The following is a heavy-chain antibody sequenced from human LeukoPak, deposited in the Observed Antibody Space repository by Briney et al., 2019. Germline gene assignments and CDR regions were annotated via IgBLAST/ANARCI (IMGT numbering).Heavy chain of an antibody. CDR3: ARDWSDLTTNPPDY. V-gene: IGHV3-7*01. D-gene: IGHD1-26*01. CDR1: GFTFSYHW. Sequence: TGESLKISCAASGFTFSYHWMTWVRQAPGKGLEWVANMKGDGSDRYYLDSVKGRFTISRDNTKNSLYLQMNSLRVEDTAVYYCARDWSDLTTNPPDYWGQGTLVTVSS. J-gene: IGHJ4*02. CDR2: MKGDGSDR.